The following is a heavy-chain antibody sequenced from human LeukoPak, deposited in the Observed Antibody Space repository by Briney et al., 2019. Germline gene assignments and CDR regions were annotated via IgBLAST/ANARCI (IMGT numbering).Heavy chain of an antibody. J-gene: IGHJ4*02. CDR3: ASTSDLLYYFDS. CDR2: SYTGGNT. CDR1: GFTVSSNY. V-gene: IGHV3-66*01. Sequence: AGGSLRLSCAASGFTVSSNYMSWVRQAPGMGLEWVSVSYTGGNTHYADSVKGRFTLSRDNSKNTVYLQMNSLRVEDTAMYYCASTSDLLYYFDSWGQGTLVTVSS.